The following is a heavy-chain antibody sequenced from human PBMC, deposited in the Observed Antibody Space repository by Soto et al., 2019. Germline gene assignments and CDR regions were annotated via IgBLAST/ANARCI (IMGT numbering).Heavy chain of an antibody. CDR1: GASISSDNYY. V-gene: IGHV4-30-4*02. CDR2: VSDSGSA. Sequence: SSETLSLTCTVSGASISSDNYYWSWIRQPPGKGLEWIGYVSDSGSAYYNPSLKSRVTTSLDRSKNQISLYLSSMTAADTAVYYCARIGTLYGIVTNNWFDSWGQGTLVTVSS. D-gene: IGHD3-10*01. CDR3: ARIGTLYGIVTNNWFDS. J-gene: IGHJ5*01.